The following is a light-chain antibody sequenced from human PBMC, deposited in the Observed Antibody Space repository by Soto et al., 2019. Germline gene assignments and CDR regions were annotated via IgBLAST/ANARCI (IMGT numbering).Light chain of an antibody. CDR3: SSYTSSHSWL. CDR1: SSDVGGYNY. Sequence: QSVLTQPASVSGSPGQSITIPCTGTSSDVGGYNYVSWYQHHPGKAPKLMIFDVSSRASGVSDRFSGSKSGNTASLTISGLQAEDEAAYYCSSYTSSHSWLFGGGTKLTVL. J-gene: IGLJ3*02. CDR2: DVS. V-gene: IGLV2-14*03.